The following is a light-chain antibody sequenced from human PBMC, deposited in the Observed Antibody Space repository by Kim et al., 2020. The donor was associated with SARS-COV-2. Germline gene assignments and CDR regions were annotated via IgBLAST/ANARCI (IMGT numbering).Light chain of an antibody. CDR2: EVS. Sequence: GQSVTISSTGTSSDVGRYNRVSWYQQPPGTAPKLMIYEVSHRPSGVPDRFSGSKSGNTASLIISGLQAEDEADYYCSSYTSRNTLVFGGGTQLTVL. CDR1: SSDVGRYNR. CDR3: SSYTSRNTLV. J-gene: IGLJ2*01. V-gene: IGLV2-18*02.